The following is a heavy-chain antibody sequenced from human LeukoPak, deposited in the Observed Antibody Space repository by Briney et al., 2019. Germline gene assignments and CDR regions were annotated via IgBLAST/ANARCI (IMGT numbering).Heavy chain of an antibody. Sequence: GGSLRLPCAASGFTFSSYAMSWVRQAPGKGLEWVSSVSGFVYYIYYADSVKGRFTISRDNPKNTLYLQMNSLRAEDTAVYYCAKDLQGGNNYGSIFGYFDYWGQGALVTVSS. D-gene: IGHD5-18*01. CDR3: AKDLQGGNNYGSIFGYFDY. V-gene: IGHV3-23*01. J-gene: IGHJ4*02. CDR2: VSGFVYYI. CDR1: GFTFSSYA.